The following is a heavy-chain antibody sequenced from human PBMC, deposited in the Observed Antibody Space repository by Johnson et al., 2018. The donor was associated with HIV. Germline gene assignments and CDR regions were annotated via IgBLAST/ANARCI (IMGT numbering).Heavy chain of an antibody. CDR3: ARAVYSSSSSCAFDI. V-gene: IGHV3-30-3*01. D-gene: IGHD6-6*01. CDR1: GFTFSSYA. Sequence: QVQLVESGGGVVQPGRSLRLSCAASGFTFSSYAMHWVRQAPGKGLEWVAVISYDGSNKYYADSVKGRFTISRDNPKNTLYLQMNSLRAEDTAVYYCARAVYSSSSSCAFDIWGQGTMVTVSS. J-gene: IGHJ3*02. CDR2: ISYDGSNK.